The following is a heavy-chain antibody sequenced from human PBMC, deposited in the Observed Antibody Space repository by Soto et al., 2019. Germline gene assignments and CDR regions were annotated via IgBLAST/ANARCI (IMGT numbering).Heavy chain of an antibody. V-gene: IGHV3-9*01. CDR2: ISWNSGSI. CDR1: GFTFDDYA. Sequence: EVQLVESGGGLVQPGRSLRLSCAASGFTFDDYAMHWVRQAPGKGLEWVSGISWNSGSIGYADSVKGRFTISRDNAKNSLYLQMNSLRAEDTALYYCAKARCSSTSCYAFDICGQGTMVTVSS. J-gene: IGHJ3*02. D-gene: IGHD2-2*01. CDR3: AKARCSSTSCYAFDI.